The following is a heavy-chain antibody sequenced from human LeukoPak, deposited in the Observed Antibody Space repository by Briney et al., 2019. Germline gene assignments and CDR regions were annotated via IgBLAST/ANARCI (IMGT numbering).Heavy chain of an antibody. CDR3: ASGQYYDLWSGYYVD. V-gene: IGHV4-34*01. Sequence: PSETLSLTCAVYGGSFSGHYWSWIRQPPGKGLEWIGEINHSGSTNYNPSLESRVNISVDTSKNHFSLKLSSVTAADTAVYYCASGQYYDLWSGYYVDWGQGTLVTVSA. CDR1: GGSFSGHY. CDR2: INHSGST. J-gene: IGHJ4*02. D-gene: IGHD3-3*01.